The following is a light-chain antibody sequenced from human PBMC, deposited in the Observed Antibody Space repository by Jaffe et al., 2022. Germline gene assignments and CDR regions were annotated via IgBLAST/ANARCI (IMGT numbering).Light chain of an antibody. CDR2: AAS. CDR3: QQSYSTFIT. V-gene: IGKV1-39*01. CDR1: QSISSY. Sequence: DIQMTQSPSSLSASVGDRVTITCRASQSISSYLNWYQQKPGKAPKLLIYAASSLQSGVPSRFSGSGSGTDFTLTISSLQPEDFATYYCQQSYSTFITFGGGTKVEIK. J-gene: IGKJ4*01.